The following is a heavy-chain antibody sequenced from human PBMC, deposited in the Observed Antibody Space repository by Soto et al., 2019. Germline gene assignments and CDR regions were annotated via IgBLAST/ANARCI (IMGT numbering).Heavy chain of an antibody. D-gene: IGHD1-26*01. CDR3: ARGEGRLVGAWFDP. CDR2: INHSGST. V-gene: IGHV4-34*01. CDR1: GGSFSSYY. Sequence: SETLSLTCDVYGGSFSSYYWNWIRQPPGKGLEWLGEINHSGSTNYNPSLESRVTISLDTSKTQFSLKLTSVTAADTAVYYCARGEGRLVGAWFDPWGQGTLVTVSS. J-gene: IGHJ5*02.